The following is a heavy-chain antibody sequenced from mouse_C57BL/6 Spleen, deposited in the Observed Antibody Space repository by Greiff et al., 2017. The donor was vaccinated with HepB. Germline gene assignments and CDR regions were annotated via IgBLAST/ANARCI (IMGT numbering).Heavy chain of an antibody. D-gene: IGHD3-3*01. V-gene: IGHV5S21*01. J-gene: IGHJ2*01. CDR3: TRRGTVGYFDY. CDR2: ISSGGDYI. Sequence: EVKLVESGEGLVKPGGSLKLSCAASGFTFSSYAMSWVRQTPEKRLEWVAYISSGGDYIYYADTVKGRFTISRDNARNTLYLQMSSLKSEDTAMYYCTRRGTVGYFDYWGQGTTLTVSS. CDR1: GFTFSSYA.